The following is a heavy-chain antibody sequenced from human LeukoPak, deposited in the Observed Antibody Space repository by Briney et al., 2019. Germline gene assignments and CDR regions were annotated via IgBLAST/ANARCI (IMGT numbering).Heavy chain of an antibody. CDR2: IWYDGSNK. CDR3: AKDLQTMVVEYYFDY. D-gene: IGHD4-23*01. J-gene: IGHJ4*02. Sequence: GGSLRLSCAASGFTFSSYGMQWVRQAPGKGLEWVAVIWYDGSNKYYADSVKGRFTISRDNSKNTLYLQMNSLRAEDTAVYYCAKDLQTMVVEYYFDYWGQGTLVTVSS. CDR1: GFTFSSYG. V-gene: IGHV3-33*06.